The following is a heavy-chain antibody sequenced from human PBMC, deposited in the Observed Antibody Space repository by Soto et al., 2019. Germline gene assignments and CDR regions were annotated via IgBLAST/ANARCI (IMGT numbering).Heavy chain of an antibody. J-gene: IGHJ6*02. V-gene: IGHV1-69*01. CDR2: IMPVFDTT. CDR1: GGTFNNFA. CDR3: ATATISPVSATFHHYGMDV. Sequence: QVQLVQSGAEVRKPGSSVKVSCQTSGGTFNNFAFTWVRQAPGQGLEWLGGIMPVFDTTNYAASFQGRITITADDLRTTVYMEMKTLRFDDTAVYYCATATISPVSATFHHYGMDVWGQGTTVTVSS. D-gene: IGHD6-25*01.